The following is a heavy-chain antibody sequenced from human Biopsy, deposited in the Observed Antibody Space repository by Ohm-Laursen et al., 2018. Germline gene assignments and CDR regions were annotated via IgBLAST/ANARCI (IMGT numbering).Heavy chain of an antibody. D-gene: IGHD3-22*01. V-gene: IGHV4-34*01. CDR3: VRGVDYYDPYHYYALDV. J-gene: IGHJ6*02. Sequence: SETLSLTCPVDGGSFSGYDWTWIRQPPGKGLEWVGEFSHTGTTIYNPSLKSRLTISVDKSKNHFSLRLTSVTAADTAVYYCVRGVDYYDPYHYYALDVWGQGTTVTVSS. CDR2: FSHTGTT. CDR1: GGSFSGYD.